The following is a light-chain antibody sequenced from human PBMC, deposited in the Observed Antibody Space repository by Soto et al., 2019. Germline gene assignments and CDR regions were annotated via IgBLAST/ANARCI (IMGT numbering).Light chain of an antibody. J-gene: IGKJ1*01. CDR1: QRVDRW. CDR2: DAS. CDR3: QQYKDYTYT. V-gene: IGKV1-5*01. Sequence: DTQMTQSPSSLSASVGDRVTITCRASQRVDRWLSWYQQKPGKAPKLLISDASTLESGVPSRFSGSGSVTEFTLAIASLKPDDFATYYCQQYKDYTYTFGQGTKVDIK.